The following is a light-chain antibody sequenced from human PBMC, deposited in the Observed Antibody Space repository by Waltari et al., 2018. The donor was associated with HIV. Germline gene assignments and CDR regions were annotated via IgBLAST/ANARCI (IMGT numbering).Light chain of an antibody. CDR1: SGHITYA. V-gene: IGLV4-69*01. CDR2: LNYDGSH. Sequence: QVVLTQSPSASASLGASVNLTCTLTSGHITYAIAWHQQRPEKGPRYLMKLNYDGSHTKGDGIPDRFSGSSSGAERFLTISSLQSEDEADYFCQTWGTGVRGVFGGGTKLTVL. CDR3: QTWGTGVRGV. J-gene: IGLJ3*02.